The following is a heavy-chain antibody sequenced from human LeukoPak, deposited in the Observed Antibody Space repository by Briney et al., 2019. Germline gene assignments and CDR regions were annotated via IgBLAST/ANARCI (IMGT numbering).Heavy chain of an antibody. Sequence: PGGSLRLSCAASGFTFSSYAMSWVRQAPGKGLEWVSAISGSGGSTYYADSVKGRFTISRDNAKNSLYLQMNSLRDENTAVYYGARDGPRDYYDSSGYYPLGDYWGQGTLVTVSS. V-gene: IGHV3-23*01. D-gene: IGHD3-22*01. CDR3: ARDGPRDYYDSSGYYPLGDY. CDR1: GFTFSSYA. J-gene: IGHJ4*02. CDR2: ISGSGGST.